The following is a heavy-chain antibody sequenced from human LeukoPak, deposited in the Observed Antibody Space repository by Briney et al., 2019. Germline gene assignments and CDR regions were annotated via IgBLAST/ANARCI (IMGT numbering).Heavy chain of an antibody. J-gene: IGHJ4*02. V-gene: IGHV4-4*08. CDR3: AREGGPYRPLDY. CDR2: IYSSGRT. Sequence: SETLSLTCTVSAGSISDYYWSWIRQPPGKGLEWIGYIYSSGRTNYNPSLKSRLTISVDTSENHISLQLTSVTAADTAVYYCAREGGPYRPLDYSGQGTLVTVSS. CDR1: AGSISDYY.